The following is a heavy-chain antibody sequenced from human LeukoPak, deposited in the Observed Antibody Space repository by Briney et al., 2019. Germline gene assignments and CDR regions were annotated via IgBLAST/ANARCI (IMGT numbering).Heavy chain of an antibody. D-gene: IGHD3-22*01. CDR1: GFTFSSYS. J-gene: IGHJ4*02. Sequence: GGSLRLPCAASGFTFSSYSMNWVRQAPGKGLEWVSSISSSSTYIYYADSVKGRFTISRDNAKNSLYLQMNSLRAEDTAVYYCARGDCYDSSGYSPEFDYWGQGILVTVSS. CDR2: ISSSSTYI. V-gene: IGHV3-21*01. CDR3: ARGDCYDSSGYSPEFDY.